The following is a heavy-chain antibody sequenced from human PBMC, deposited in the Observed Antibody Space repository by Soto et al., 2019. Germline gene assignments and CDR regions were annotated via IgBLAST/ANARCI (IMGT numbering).Heavy chain of an antibody. CDR2: IWYDGSNK. Sequence: GGSLRLSCAASGFTFSSYGMHWVRQAPGKGLEWVAVIWYDGSNKYYADSVKGRFTISRDNSKNTLYLQMNSLRAEDTAVYYCARDQQFDSGSYYGILDYWGQGTLVTVSS. CDR1: GFTFSSYG. CDR3: ARDQQFDSGSYYGILDY. J-gene: IGHJ4*02. D-gene: IGHD1-26*01. V-gene: IGHV3-33*01.